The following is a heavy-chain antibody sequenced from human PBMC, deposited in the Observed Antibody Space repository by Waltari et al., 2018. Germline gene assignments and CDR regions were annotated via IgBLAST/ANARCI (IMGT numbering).Heavy chain of an antibody. CDR2: IIPVFGPV. V-gene: IGHV1-69*12. J-gene: IGHJ4*02. Sequence: QVQLVQSGAEVKNPGSTVKVSCKASGGTFSYYGFTWVRQAPGQGLEWMGGIIPVFGPVDYAQEVQGRVTLSAAESTGTVYMELSSLRSEDTAVYYCARLVIPRAMRGAFDYWGQGTQVTVSS. CDR1: GGTFSYYG. CDR3: ARLVIPRAMRGAFDY. D-gene: IGHD1-26*01.